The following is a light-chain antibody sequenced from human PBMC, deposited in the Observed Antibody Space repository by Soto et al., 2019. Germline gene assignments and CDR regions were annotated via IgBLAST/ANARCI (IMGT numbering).Light chain of an antibody. CDR2: GAS. Sequence: EIVLTQSPGTLSLSPGERATLSCRASQSVSSSFLAWYQQKPGQAPRLLIYGASTRATGIPDRFSGRGSGTDFTLTISRLEPEDFAVYYCQQYGGSPLTFGPGTKVDIK. CDR3: QQYGGSPLT. CDR1: QSVSSSF. V-gene: IGKV3-20*01. J-gene: IGKJ3*01.